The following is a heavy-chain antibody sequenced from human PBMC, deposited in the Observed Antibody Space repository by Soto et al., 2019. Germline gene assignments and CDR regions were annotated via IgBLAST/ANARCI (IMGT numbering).Heavy chain of an antibody. J-gene: IGHJ4*02. CDR2: LYYSGIT. D-gene: IGHD6-19*01. CDR3: ARGFNSVWDPLDN. Sequence: PSEALSLLSPAPGGSVSSGRYYWSSIPQPTGKGLEWFGYLYYSGITNYNPYLNIRVTKSLDTSMNHLSSNPSSVTAAALAVTHCARGFNSVWDPLDNWGQGTLVTVSS. CDR1: GGSVSSGRYY. V-gene: IGHV4-61*03.